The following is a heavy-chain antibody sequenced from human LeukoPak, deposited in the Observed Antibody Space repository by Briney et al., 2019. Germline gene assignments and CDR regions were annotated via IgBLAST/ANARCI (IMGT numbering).Heavy chain of an antibody. Sequence: GRSLRLSCAASGFTFDYYAMPWVRQAPGKGLGWVSGITWNSDSTGYGDSVKGRFTISRDNAKNSLYLEMNSLRAEDTAFYYCVKGLYYDILTGNWFDPWGQGTLVTVSS. D-gene: IGHD3-9*01. V-gene: IGHV3-9*01. CDR1: GFTFDYYA. CDR2: ITWNSDST. CDR3: VKGLYYDILTGNWFDP. J-gene: IGHJ5*02.